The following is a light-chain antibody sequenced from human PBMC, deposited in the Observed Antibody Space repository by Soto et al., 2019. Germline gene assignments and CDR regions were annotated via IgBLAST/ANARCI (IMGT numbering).Light chain of an antibody. Sequence: QSVLTQPPSVSGAPGERVTISCSGSLSNIGAGYDVHWYQQVPGSAPKLLIYGNYNRPSGVPDRFSGSKSGTSASLAITGLQAEDEADYYCQSYDINLADSGVFGGGTTVTVL. J-gene: IGLJ3*02. V-gene: IGLV1-40*01. CDR2: GNY. CDR3: QSYDINLADSGV. CDR1: LSNIGAGYD.